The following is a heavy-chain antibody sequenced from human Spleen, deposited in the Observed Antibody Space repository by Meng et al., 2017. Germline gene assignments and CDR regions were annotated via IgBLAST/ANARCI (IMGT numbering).Heavy chain of an antibody. CDR2: LGAHDGDT. Sequence: QFQVVQSGAEMKRPGASVKVSCTASHYTFTGYGVSWVRQAPGQGLEWMAWLGAHDGDTSHEPKFQGRVTVSADRPTATAYMELRSLRSDDTAVYYCARGTPGRSYSDYWGQGTLVTVSS. J-gene: IGHJ4*02. CDR1: HYTFTGYG. D-gene: IGHD3-10*01. V-gene: IGHV1-18*01. CDR3: ARGTPGRSYSDY.